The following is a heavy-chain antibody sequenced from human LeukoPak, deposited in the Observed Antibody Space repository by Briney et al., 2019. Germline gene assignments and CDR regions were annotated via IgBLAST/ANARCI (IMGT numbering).Heavy chain of an antibody. V-gene: IGHV1-2*06. CDR3: ARSPDYGDYDAFDI. CDR1: GYTFSDYY. J-gene: IGHJ3*02. CDR2: INVNSGGT. D-gene: IGHD4-17*01. Sequence: GASVKVSCKASGYTFSDYYMHWVRQAPGQGLEWMGRINVNSGGTNYAQKFQGRVTMTRDTSISTAYMELSSLRSEDTAVYYCARSPDYGDYDAFDIWGQGTMVTVSS.